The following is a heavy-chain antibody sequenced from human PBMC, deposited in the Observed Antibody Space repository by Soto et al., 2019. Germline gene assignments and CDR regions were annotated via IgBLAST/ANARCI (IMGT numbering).Heavy chain of an antibody. D-gene: IGHD1-26*01. CDR3: ARAREPDYSGAIYIDT. V-gene: IGHV3-53*01. J-gene: IGHJ4*02. CDR2: IYSAGST. Sequence: GGSLRLSCAASGLTVSSSYMSWVRQAPGKGLQWVSVIYSAGSTYYANSVKGRFTISRDISTNMVYLQMSSLTDEDTAVYYCARAREPDYSGAIYIDTWCQGAVVTVSS. CDR1: GLTVSSSY.